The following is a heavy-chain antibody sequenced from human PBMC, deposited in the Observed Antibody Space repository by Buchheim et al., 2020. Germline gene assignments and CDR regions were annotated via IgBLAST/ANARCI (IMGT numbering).Heavy chain of an antibody. CDR1: GFTFSSYW. J-gene: IGHJ6*02. CDR2: INSDGSST. D-gene: IGHD5-18*01. Sequence: EVQLVESGGGLVQPGGSLRLSCAASGFTFSSYWMHWVRQAPGKGLVWVSRINSDGSSTSYADSVKGRFTISRANAKTTLYLQMNSLRAEDTAVYYCARVSGGYSYGYLSYYYYGMDVWGQGTT. V-gene: IGHV3-74*01. CDR3: ARVSGGYSYGYLSYYYYGMDV.